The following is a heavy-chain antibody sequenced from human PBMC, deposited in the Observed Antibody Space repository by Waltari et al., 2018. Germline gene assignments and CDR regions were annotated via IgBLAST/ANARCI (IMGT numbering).Heavy chain of an antibody. Sequence: QVHFVQSGAAVKKPGAAWGLSCKVFGYTPPSFPMNWVRQAPGQTLEWIGWINSASGKTQYSEKFQGRVTLTTDTTATTAFLDVSGLRTEDTAVYYCARSSASFGHYYYVGMDVWGQGTSVTVSS. D-gene: IGHD3-3*01. CDR2: INSASGKT. V-gene: IGHV1-3*04. J-gene: IGHJ6*02. CDR1: GYTPPSFP. CDR3: ARSSASFGHYYYVGMDV.